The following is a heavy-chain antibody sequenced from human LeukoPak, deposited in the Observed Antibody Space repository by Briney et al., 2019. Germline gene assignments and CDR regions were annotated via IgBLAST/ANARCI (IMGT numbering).Heavy chain of an antibody. D-gene: IGHD2-15*01. J-gene: IGHJ5*02. Sequence: PSQTLSLTCTVSGGSISSGSYYWSWIRQPAGKGLEWIGRIYTTGSTNYNPSLKSRVTISVDTSKNQFSLKLSSVTAADTAVYYCARHTYCSGGSCYPHYNWFDPWGQGTLVTVPS. CDR1: GGSISSGSYY. CDR2: IYTTGST. V-gene: IGHV4-61*02. CDR3: ARHTYCSGGSCYPHYNWFDP.